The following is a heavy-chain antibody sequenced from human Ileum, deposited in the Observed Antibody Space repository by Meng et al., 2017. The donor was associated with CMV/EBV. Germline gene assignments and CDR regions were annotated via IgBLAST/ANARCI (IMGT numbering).Heavy chain of an antibody. CDR3: ARRRGPRGYIDY. CDR2: IHSNGAT. CDR1: GGSFSDYY. V-gene: IGHV4-4*07. J-gene: IGHJ4*02. D-gene: IGHD3-10*01. Sequence: LEGLGPGLVKPSGTLSLSCTVSGGSFSDYYWNWIRQPAGQGLEWIGRIHSNGATDYNPSLQSRVTMSVDSSKNEFFLSLSFVTAADTAIYYCARRRGPRGYIDYWGQGILVTVSS.